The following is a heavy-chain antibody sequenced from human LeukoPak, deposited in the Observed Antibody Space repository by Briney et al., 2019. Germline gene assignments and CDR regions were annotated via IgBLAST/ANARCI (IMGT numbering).Heavy chain of an antibody. Sequence: GGSLRLSCAASGFTFSSYSMNRVRQAPGKGLEWVSSISSSSSYIYYADSVKGRFTISRDNAKNSLYLQMNSLRAEDTAVYYCARDADPEYQLPAYFGMDVWGQGTTVTVSS. CDR3: ARDADPEYQLPAYFGMDV. V-gene: IGHV3-21*01. J-gene: IGHJ6*02. CDR1: GFTFSSYS. D-gene: IGHD2-2*01. CDR2: ISSSSSYI.